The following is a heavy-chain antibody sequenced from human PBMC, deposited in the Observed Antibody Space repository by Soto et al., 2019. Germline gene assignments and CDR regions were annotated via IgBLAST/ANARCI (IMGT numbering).Heavy chain of an antibody. CDR2: SYPRGGNI. D-gene: IGHD6-19*01. CDR3: ARDWIAVAGSISFSQAFPLLDGMDL. J-gene: IGHJ6*02. Sequence: QVHLVQSGAEVKKPGASVKLSCKASGYSFVNYYINWVRQAPGQGLEWMGISYPRGGNISYAQKFQGRVSMTSDTAASTVYMEMTSLRSDDTAVYFCARDWIAVAGSISFSQAFPLLDGMDLWGQGTTVTVSS. CDR1: GYSFVNYY. V-gene: IGHV1-46*01.